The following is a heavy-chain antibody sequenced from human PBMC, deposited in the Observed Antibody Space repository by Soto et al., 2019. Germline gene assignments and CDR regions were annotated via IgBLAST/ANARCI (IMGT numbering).Heavy chain of an antibody. CDR1: EFTFSNYW. Sequence: EVQLVESGGGLVQPGGSLRLSCAASEFTFSNYWMYWVRQAPGKGLVWVSRINSDGSTTSYADSVKGRFTNSRDHATNTLYLQMNSLRVEDTAVYYCARSPSSGWYYFDYWGQGTLVTVST. CDR2: INSDGSTT. V-gene: IGHV3-74*01. J-gene: IGHJ4*02. CDR3: ARSPSSGWYYFDY. D-gene: IGHD6-19*01.